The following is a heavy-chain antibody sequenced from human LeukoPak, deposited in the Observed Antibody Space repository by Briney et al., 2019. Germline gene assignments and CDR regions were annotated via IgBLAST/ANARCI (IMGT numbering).Heavy chain of an antibody. CDR3: TTSKNDTSGWRQTLHCDY. Sequence: GGSLRLSCAASGFTFNNAWMTWVRQAPGKGLEWVGRIKSKADGGTTDYAAPVKGRFTISRDDSKNTLYLQMNSLKTEDTAAYYCTTSKNDTSGWRQTLHCDYWGQGTLVTVSS. CDR2: IKSKADGGTT. CDR1: GFTFNNAW. V-gene: IGHV3-15*01. J-gene: IGHJ4*02. D-gene: IGHD6-19*01.